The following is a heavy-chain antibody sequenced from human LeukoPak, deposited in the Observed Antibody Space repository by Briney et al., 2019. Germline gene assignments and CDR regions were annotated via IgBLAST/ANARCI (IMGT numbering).Heavy chain of an antibody. V-gene: IGHV4-34*01. CDR3: AGDYYDSSGYYSSTDY. D-gene: IGHD3-22*01. Sequence: PSETLSLTCAVYGGSFSGYYWSWIRQPPGKGLEWIGEINHSGSTNYNPSLKSRVTISVDTSKNQFSLKPSSVTAADTAVYYCAGDYYDSSGYYSSTDYWGQGTLVTVSS. CDR1: GGSFSGYY. CDR2: INHSGST. J-gene: IGHJ4*02.